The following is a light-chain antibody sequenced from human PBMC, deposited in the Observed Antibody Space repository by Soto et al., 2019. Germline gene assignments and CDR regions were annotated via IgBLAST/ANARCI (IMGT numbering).Light chain of an antibody. V-gene: IGLV2-14*01. Sequence: QSVLTQPASVSGSHGHSITISCTGTSSDVGGYNYVSWYQQHPGKAPKLMIYDVSNRPSGVSNRFSGSKSGNTASLTISGLQAEDEADYCCSSYTSSSTLYVFGTGTKVTVL. CDR2: DVS. J-gene: IGLJ1*01. CDR1: SSDVGGYNY. CDR3: SSYTSSSTLYV.